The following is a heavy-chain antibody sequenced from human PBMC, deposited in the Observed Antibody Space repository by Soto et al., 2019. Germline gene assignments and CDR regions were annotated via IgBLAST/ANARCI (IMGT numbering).Heavy chain of an antibody. D-gene: IGHD3-16*01. CDR2: MKADGSVT. CDR1: GFSFSTYW. Sequence: EVQLVESGGGLVQPGGSLRLSCVASGFSFSTYWMSWVRQAPGKGLEWVANMKADGSVTYYVDSVKGRFTISRDNAKTSLYLQMNSLRAEDTAVYYCAKGGHIDFCGQGTLVTVSS. J-gene: IGHJ4*02. CDR3: AKGGHIDF. V-gene: IGHV3-7*03.